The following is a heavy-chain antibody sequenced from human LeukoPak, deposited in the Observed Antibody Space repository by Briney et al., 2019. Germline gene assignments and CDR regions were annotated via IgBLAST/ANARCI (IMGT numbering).Heavy chain of an antibody. CDR3: ARESGVGGYDLYYYDSSGYYWKNYYGMDV. Sequence: SVKVSCKDSGGTFSSYAISWVRQAPGQGLEWMGGIIPIFGTANYAQKFQGRVTITADESTSTAYMELSSLRSEDTAVYYCARESGVGGYDLYYYDSSGYYWKNYYGMDVWGQGTTVTVSS. J-gene: IGHJ6*02. CDR1: GGTFSSYA. CDR2: IIPIFGTA. V-gene: IGHV1-69*01. D-gene: IGHD3-22*01.